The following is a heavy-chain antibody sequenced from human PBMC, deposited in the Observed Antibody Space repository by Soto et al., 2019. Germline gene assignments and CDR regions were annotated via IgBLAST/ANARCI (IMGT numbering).Heavy chain of an antibody. Sequence: ASVKVSCKASGYTFTSYAVHWVRQAPGQRLEWMGWINAGNGNTKYSQKFQGRVTITRDTSASTAYMELSSLRSEDTAVYYCARKRVTSPGSFDIWGQGTMVTVSS. CDR1: GYTFTSYA. V-gene: IGHV1-3*01. CDR2: INAGNGNT. CDR3: ARKRVTSPGSFDI. J-gene: IGHJ3*02.